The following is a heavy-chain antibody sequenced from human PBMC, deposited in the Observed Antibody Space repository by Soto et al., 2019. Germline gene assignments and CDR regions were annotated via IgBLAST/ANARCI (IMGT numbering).Heavy chain of an antibody. V-gene: IGHV4-39*01. D-gene: IGHD3-22*01. Sequence: KPSETLSLTCTVPGGSISNSNYYWGWIRQPPGKGLEWIGSMHFRGSTYYNPSLRSRVTISVDTSKNQFSLKVNSVTAADTAVFYCARYRAHDDSSGEYYFDNWGQGTLVTVSS. CDR2: MHFRGST. CDR1: GGSISNSNYY. J-gene: IGHJ4*02. CDR3: ARYRAHDDSSGEYYFDN.